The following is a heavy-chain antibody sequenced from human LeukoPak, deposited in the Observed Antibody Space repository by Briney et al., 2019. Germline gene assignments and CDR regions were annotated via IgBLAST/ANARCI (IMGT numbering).Heavy chain of an antibody. CDR3: AKWSRDGNHFDY. CDR1: GFIFDDYA. V-gene: IGHV3-9*01. D-gene: IGHD5-24*01. Sequence: QAGGSLRLSCAASGFIFDDYAMHWVRQAPGKGLEWVSGISWNSGSIGYADSVKGRFTISRDNAKNSLYLQMNSLRAEDTALYYCAKWSRDGNHFDYWGQGTLVTVSS. J-gene: IGHJ4*02. CDR2: ISWNSGSI.